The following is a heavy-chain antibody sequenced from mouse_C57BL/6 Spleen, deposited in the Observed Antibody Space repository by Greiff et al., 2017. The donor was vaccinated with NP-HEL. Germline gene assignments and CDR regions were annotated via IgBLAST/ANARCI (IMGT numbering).Heavy chain of an antibody. CDR1: GFTFSDYY. CDR3: ARGDGYFDV. CDR2: ISNGGGST. Sequence: EVQVVESGGGLVQPGGSLKLSCAASGFTFSDYYMYWVRQTPEKRLEWVAYISNGGGSTYYPDTVKGRFTISRDNAKNTLYLQMSRLKSEDTAMYYCARGDGYFDVWGTGTTVTVSS. J-gene: IGHJ1*03. V-gene: IGHV5-12*01. D-gene: IGHD2-3*01.